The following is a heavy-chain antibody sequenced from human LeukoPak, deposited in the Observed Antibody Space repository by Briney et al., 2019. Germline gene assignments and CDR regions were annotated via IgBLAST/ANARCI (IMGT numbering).Heavy chain of an antibody. Sequence: GASVKVSCKASGYTFTGYYMHWVRQAPGQGLEWMGWINPNSGGTNYAQKFQGRVTMTRDTSISTAYMELSRLRSDDTAVYYCARASRGRRWLQNAPAFDIWGQGTMVTVSS. V-gene: IGHV1-2*02. CDR3: ARASRGRRWLQNAPAFDI. CDR2: INPNSGGT. D-gene: IGHD5-24*01. J-gene: IGHJ3*02. CDR1: GYTFTGYY.